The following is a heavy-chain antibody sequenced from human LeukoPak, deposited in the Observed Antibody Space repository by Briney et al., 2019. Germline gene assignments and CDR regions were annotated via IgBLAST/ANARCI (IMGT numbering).Heavy chain of an antibody. CDR3: ARDRGLAPYYYGSGSLDY. V-gene: IGHV3-21*01. CDR2: ISSSSSYI. Sequence: PGGSLRLSCAASGFTFGSYTMGWVRQAPGKGLEWVSSISSSSSYIYYADSVKGRFTISRDNAKNSLYLQMNSLRAEDTAVYYCARDRGLAPYYYGSGSLDYWGQGTLVTVSS. CDR1: GFTFGSYT. D-gene: IGHD3-10*01. J-gene: IGHJ4*02.